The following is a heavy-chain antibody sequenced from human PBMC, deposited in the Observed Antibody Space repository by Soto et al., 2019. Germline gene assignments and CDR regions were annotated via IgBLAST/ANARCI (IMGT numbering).Heavy chain of an antibody. D-gene: IGHD1-1*01. CDR1: GFSLTTTGMR. CDR2: IDWDDEK. J-gene: IGHJ6*02. V-gene: IGHV2-70*04. Sequence: GSGPTLVNPTQTLTLTCTFSGFSLTTTGMRVSWVRQPPGKALEWLARIDWDDEKFYSTALRTRLSISKDTSKNQVVLTMTNVDPVDTGTYYCARDRVHLEPRFYYYHRMYVWDQRTTVTVSS. CDR3: ARDRVHLEPRFYYYHRMYV.